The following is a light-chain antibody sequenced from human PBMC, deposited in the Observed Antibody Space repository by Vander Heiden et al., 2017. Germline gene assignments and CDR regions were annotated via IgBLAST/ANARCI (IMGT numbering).Light chain of an antibody. Sequence: DIQMTQSPSSLSASVGDRVTITCQAKQDISNYLNWYQQKPGKAPKLLIYDASNLATGVPSRFSGSGSGTDFTFTISSLQPEDIATYYCLQYDNLLRVFGPGTKVDIK. CDR2: DAS. CDR3: LQYDNLLRV. V-gene: IGKV1-33*01. J-gene: IGKJ3*01. CDR1: QDISNY.